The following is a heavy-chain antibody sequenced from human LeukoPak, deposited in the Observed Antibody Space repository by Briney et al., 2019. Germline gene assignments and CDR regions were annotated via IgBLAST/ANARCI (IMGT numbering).Heavy chain of an antibody. CDR2: INPNSGGT. CDR3: ARGRSIAARPGYFQH. D-gene: IGHD6-6*01. J-gene: IGHJ1*01. Sequence: GASVKVSCKASGYSFTGYHMHWVRQAPGQRLEWIGWINPNSGGTNHAQKFQGRVTMTRDASTSTVYMELNSLRSEDTAVYYCARGRSIAARPGYFQHWGQGTLVTVSS. CDR1: GYSFTGYH. V-gene: IGHV1-2*02.